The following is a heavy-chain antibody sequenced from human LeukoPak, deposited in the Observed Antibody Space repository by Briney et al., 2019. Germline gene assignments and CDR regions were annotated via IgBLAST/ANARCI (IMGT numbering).Heavy chain of an antibody. CDR2: IKQDGSEK. CDR3: AKSRGYYYEKSGPADY. D-gene: IGHD3-22*01. CDR1: GFTFSSYW. J-gene: IGHJ4*02. Sequence: GGSLRLSCAASGFTFSSYWMSWVRQAPGKGLEWVANIKQDGSEKYYVDSVKGRFTISRDNAKNSLYLQMNSLRAEDTAVYYCAKSRGYYYEKSGPADYWGQGTLVTVSS. V-gene: IGHV3-7*01.